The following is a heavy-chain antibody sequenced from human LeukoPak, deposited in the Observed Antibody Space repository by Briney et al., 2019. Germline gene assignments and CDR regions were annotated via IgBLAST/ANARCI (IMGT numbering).Heavy chain of an antibody. Sequence: GASLKISGKGSGYSFTSYRIGWVRQMPGKGLEWMGIISPGDSDTRYSPSFQGQATISAAKPTTPAHPQWSSLKASDTAMYYCARRDWSGTSCLIDYWGQGTLVTVSP. CDR3: ARRDWSGTSCLIDY. V-gene: IGHV5-51*01. D-gene: IGHD2-2*01. CDR1: GYSFTSYR. J-gene: IGHJ4*02. CDR2: ISPGDSDT.